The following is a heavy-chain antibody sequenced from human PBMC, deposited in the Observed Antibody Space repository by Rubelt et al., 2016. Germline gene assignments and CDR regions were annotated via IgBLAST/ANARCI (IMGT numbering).Heavy chain of an antibody. CDR3: ARGSASAPTLFPLVSCENSPSDTSSVAVGCRAQDF. CDR2: ISGSGGST. J-gene: IGHJ1*01. V-gene: IGHV3-23*04. CDR1: GFTFSSYA. Sequence: EVQLVESGGGLVQPGGSLRLSCAASGFTFSSYAMSWVRQAPGKGLEWVSAISGSGGSTYYADSVKGRFTISRDNSKNTLYLQMNSLRAGDTAVYYCARGSASAPTLFPLVSCENSPSDTSSVAVGCRAQDF. D-gene: IGHD6-25*01.